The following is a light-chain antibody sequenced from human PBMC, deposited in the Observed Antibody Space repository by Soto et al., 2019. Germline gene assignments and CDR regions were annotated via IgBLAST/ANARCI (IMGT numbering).Light chain of an antibody. CDR1: SSDVGGYNY. V-gene: IGLV2-8*01. J-gene: IGLJ2*01. CDR2: EVS. Sequence: QSALTQPPSAPGSPGQSVTISCTGTSSDVGGYNYVSWYQQHPGKAPKLMIYEVSKRPSGVPDRFSGSKSGNTASLTVSGFQAEDEADYYCSSYAGSNNVVFGGGTQLTVL. CDR3: SSYAGSNNVV.